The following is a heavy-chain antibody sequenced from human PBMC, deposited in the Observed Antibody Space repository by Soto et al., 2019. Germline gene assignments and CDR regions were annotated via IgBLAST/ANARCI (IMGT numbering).Heavy chain of an antibody. J-gene: IGHJ4*02. V-gene: IGHV4-61*01. Sequence: PSETLSLTCTVSGGSVSSGNYYWSWIRQPPGKGLEWIGYIYFTGSTNYNPSLKSRVTISVDMPKNQFSLKLSSVTAADTAVYYCARGWTRPAQGAPIDYWGQGTLVTVSS. CDR2: IYFTGST. CDR1: GGSVSSGNYY. CDR3: ARGWTRPAQGAPIDY.